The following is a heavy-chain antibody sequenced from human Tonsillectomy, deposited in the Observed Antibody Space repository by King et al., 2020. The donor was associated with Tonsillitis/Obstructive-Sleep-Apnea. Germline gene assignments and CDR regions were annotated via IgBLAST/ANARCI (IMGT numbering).Heavy chain of an antibody. J-gene: IGHJ5*02. CDR2: INHSGST. CDR1: GGSFSGYY. V-gene: IGHV4-34*01. CDR3: ASGYCDYSYNCFDP. Sequence: VQLQQWGAGLLKPSETLSLTCAVYGGSFSGYYWSWIRQPPGKGLEWIGEINHSGSTNYNPSLKSRVTISVDTSKNQFSLKLSSVTDADTAVYYCASGYCDYSYNCFDPWGQGTLVTVSS. D-gene: IGHD4-17*01.